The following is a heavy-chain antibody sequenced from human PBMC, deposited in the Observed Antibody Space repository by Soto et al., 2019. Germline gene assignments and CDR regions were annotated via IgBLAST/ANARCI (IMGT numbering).Heavy chain of an antibody. J-gene: IGHJ4*02. CDR3: GFLVNTHY. V-gene: IGHV1-69-2*01. D-gene: IGHD3-22*01. Sequence: EVQLVQSGAEVKKPGATVKISCKVSGYTFTDYYMHWVQQAPGKGLEWMGLVDPEDGETRNAEKFQGRVTITADTSTDKAYMELSSLRAEYTAMYYCGFLVNTHYWGQGTLVTVSS. CDR1: GYTFTDYY. CDR2: VDPEDGET.